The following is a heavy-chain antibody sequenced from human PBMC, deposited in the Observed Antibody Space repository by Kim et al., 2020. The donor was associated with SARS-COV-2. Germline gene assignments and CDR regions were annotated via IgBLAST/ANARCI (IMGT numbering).Heavy chain of an antibody. D-gene: IGHD3-10*01. Sequence: ASVKVSCKASGYTFDTFSLYWLRQAPGQRFEWMGWINGGNGNTRYSQNFQDRVTFTRDTSATTAYMELTSLTFKDTAVYYCAREGSGSYNWLDPWGQGTLVTVSS. CDR1: GYTFDTFS. CDR3: AREGSGSYNWLDP. J-gene: IGHJ5*02. V-gene: IGHV1-3*01. CDR2: INGGNGNT.